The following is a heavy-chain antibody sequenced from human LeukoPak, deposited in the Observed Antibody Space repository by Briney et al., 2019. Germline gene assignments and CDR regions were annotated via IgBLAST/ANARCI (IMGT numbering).Heavy chain of an antibody. CDR1: GFTFSSYW. CDR3: ARDMYYYDSSGYYIN. J-gene: IGHJ4*02. D-gene: IGHD3-22*01. CDR2: IKQDGSEK. Sequence: GGSLRLSCAASGFTFSSYWMSWVRQAPGKGLEWVADIKQDGSEKYYVDSVKGRFTISRDNAKNSLYLQMNSLRAEDTAVYYCARDMYYYDSSGYYINWGQGTLVTVSS. V-gene: IGHV3-7*01.